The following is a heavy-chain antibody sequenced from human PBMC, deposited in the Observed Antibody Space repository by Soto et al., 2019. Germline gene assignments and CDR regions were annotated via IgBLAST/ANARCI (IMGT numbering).Heavy chain of an antibody. V-gene: IGHV3-33*01. CDR1: GFTFSSYG. CDR3: ARDIVVVPAAIRWGSYYYYGMDV. D-gene: IGHD2-2*02. Sequence: QVQLVESGGGVVQPGRSLRLSCAASGFTFSSYGMHWVRQAPGKGLEWVAVIWYDGSNKYYADSVKGRFTISRDNSKNTLYRQMNSLRAEDTAVYYCARDIVVVPAAIRWGSYYYYGMDVWGQGTTVTVSS. CDR2: IWYDGSNK. J-gene: IGHJ6*02.